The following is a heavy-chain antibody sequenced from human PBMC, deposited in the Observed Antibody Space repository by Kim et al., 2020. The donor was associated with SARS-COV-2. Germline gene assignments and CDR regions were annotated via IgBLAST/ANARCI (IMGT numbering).Heavy chain of an antibody. V-gene: IGHV3-30-3*02. CDR3: AKYSSSWSQGHWYFDL. CDR2: ISYDGSNK. Sequence: GGSLRLSCAASGFTFSSYAMHWVRQAPGKGLEWVAVISYDGSNKYYADSVKGRFTISRDNSKNTLYLQMNSLRAEDTAVYYCAKYSSSWSQGHWYFDLWGRGALVTVSS. CDR1: GFTFSSYA. J-gene: IGHJ2*01. D-gene: IGHD6-13*01.